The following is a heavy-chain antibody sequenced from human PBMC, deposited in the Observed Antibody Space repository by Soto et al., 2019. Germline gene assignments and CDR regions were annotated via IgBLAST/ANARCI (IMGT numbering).Heavy chain of an antibody. V-gene: IGHV4-59*01. CDR3: ARVRKYYYDSSGLSSYYYYGMDV. CDR2: IYYSGST. Sequence: PSETLSLTCTVSGGSISSYYWSWIRQPPGKGLEWIGYIYYSGSTNYNPSLKSRVTISVDTSKNQFSLKLSSVTAADTAVYYCARVRKYYYDSSGLSSYYYYGMDVWGQGTTVTVSS. J-gene: IGHJ6*02. CDR1: GGSISSYY. D-gene: IGHD3-22*01.